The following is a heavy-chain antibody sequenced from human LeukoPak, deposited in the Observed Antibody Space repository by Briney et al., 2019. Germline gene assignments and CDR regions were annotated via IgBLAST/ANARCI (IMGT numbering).Heavy chain of an antibody. CDR3: AKEAAGADFDY. J-gene: IGHJ4*02. CDR1: GFTFINYW. D-gene: IGHD6-13*01. Sequence: GGSLRLSCAASGFTFINYWMHWVRQAPGKGLVWVSRINGVGTTIIYADSVKGRFTISRDNAKNTLYLQMNSLRAEDTAVYYCAKEAAGADFDYWGQGALVTVSP. CDR2: INGVGTTI. V-gene: IGHV3-74*01.